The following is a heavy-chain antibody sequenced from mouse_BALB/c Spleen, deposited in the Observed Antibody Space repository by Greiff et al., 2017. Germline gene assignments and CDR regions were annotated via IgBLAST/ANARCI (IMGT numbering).Heavy chain of an antibody. Sequence: EVKLQQSGAELVRPGALVKLSCKASGFNIKDYYMHWVKQRPEQGLEWIGWIDPENGNTIYDPKFQGKASITADTSSNTAYLQLSSLTSEDTAVYYCARSEYGNYAMDYWGQGTSVTVSS. CDR1: GFNIKDYY. V-gene: IGHV14-1*02. CDR3: ARSEYGNYAMDY. J-gene: IGHJ4*01. CDR2: IDPENGNT. D-gene: IGHD2-10*02.